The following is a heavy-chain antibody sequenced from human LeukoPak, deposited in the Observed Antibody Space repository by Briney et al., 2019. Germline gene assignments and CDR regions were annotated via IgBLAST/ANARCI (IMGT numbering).Heavy chain of an antibody. CDR1: GGSFSGYY. V-gene: IGHV4-59*01. CDR2: IYYSGST. J-gene: IGHJ4*02. Sequence: PSETLSLTCAVYGGSFSGYYWSWIRQPPGKGLEWIGYIYYSGSTNYNPSLKSRVTISVDTSKNQFSLKLSSATAADTAVYYCARSGDSSGYYYWGQGTLVTVSS. D-gene: IGHD3-22*01. CDR3: ARSGDSSGYYY.